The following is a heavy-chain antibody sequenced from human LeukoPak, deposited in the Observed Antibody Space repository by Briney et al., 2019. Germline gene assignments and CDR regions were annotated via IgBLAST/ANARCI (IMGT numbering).Heavy chain of an antibody. Sequence: PGGSLRLSCATSGFTLSSFWMHWVRQPPGKGLVWVSRINSDATNTNYADSVKGRFTISRDNTKNTAYLQMNSLGAEDTAVYYCARGGWGSSVHFDTWGQGALVTVSS. V-gene: IGHV3-74*01. CDR1: GFTLSSFW. D-gene: IGHD3-10*01. CDR3: ARGGWGSSVHFDT. CDR2: INSDATNT. J-gene: IGHJ4*02.